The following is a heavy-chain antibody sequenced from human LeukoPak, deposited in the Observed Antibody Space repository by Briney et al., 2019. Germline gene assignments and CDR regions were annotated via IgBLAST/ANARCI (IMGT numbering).Heavy chain of an antibody. V-gene: IGHV3-53*01. Sequence: GGSLRLSCAASGFTVSSNYMSWVRQAPGKGLEWVSVIYSGGSTYYADSVKGRFTISRDSSKNTLYLQMNSLRAEDTAVYYCARRYDSSGAPFDYWGQGTLVTVSS. CDR2: IYSGGST. CDR1: GFTVSSNY. J-gene: IGHJ4*02. CDR3: ARRYDSSGAPFDY. D-gene: IGHD3-22*01.